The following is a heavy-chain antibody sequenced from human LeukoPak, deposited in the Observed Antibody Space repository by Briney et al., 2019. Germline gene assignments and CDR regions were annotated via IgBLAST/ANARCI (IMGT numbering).Heavy chain of an antibody. D-gene: IGHD6-19*01. J-gene: IGHJ4*02. Sequence: GGSLRPSCAASGFTSSSYAMSWVRQAPGKGLEWGSAISGNGGSTYYADSVKGRFTISRDHSKNTLYLQMNRLRAEDTAVYYCAKDRSSGWNDYWGQGTLVTVSS. V-gene: IGHV3-23*01. CDR2: ISGNGGST. CDR3: AKDRSSGWNDY. CDR1: GFTSSSYA.